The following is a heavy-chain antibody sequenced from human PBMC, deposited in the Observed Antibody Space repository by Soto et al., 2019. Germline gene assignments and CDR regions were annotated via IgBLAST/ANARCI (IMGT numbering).Heavy chain of an antibody. Sequence: SQTLSLTCAISGGSVSSNSAAWNWIRQSPSRGLEWLGRTYYRSKWYNDYAVSVKSRITINPDTSKNQFSLQLNSVTPEDTAVYYCAASYGYWNWFDPWGQGTLVTVSS. CDR3: AASYGYWNWFDP. D-gene: IGHD5-18*01. CDR2: TYYRSKWYN. J-gene: IGHJ5*02. V-gene: IGHV6-1*01. CDR1: GGSVSSNSAA.